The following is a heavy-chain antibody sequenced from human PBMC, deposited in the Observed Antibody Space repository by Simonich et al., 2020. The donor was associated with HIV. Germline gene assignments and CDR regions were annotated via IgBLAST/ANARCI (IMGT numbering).Heavy chain of an antibody. CDR1: GYRFTSFW. D-gene: IGHD6-19*01. J-gene: IGHJ5*02. V-gene: IGHV5-51*01. CDR2: NYPGDSDT. CDR3: ARQYSSGWYFWFDP. Sequence: EVQLVQSGAEVKKPGESLKISCKGSGYRFTSFWIGWVPQMPGKGREWMGINYPGDSDTRYNPSFQGQVTISADKSISTAYLQWSSLKASDTAMYYCARQYSSGWYFWFDPWGQGTLVTVSS.